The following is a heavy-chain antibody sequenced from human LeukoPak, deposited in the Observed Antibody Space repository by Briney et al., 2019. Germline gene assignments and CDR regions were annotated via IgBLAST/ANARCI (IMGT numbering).Heavy chain of an antibody. D-gene: IGHD3-9*01. Sequence: PGGSLRLSCAASDFTFSNAWMHWVRQAPGEGLVWVSRISGDGSITNYADSVKGRLTISRDNAKNTLYLQMNSLGAEDTAVYYCTRAISVNWGQGILVTVSS. V-gene: IGHV3-74*01. CDR1: DFTFSNAW. J-gene: IGHJ4*02. CDR3: TRAISVN. CDR2: ISGDGSIT.